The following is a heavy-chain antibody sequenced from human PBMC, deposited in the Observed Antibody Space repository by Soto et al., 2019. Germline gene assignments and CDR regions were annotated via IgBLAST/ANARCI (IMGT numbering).Heavy chain of an antibody. CDR2: ISPYNGNT. Sequence: QVQLVQSGAEVKRPEASVKVSCKASGYTFRNYGITWVRQAPGQGLEWMAWISPYNGNTNYAQDLQGRVTMTTDTSTSTAYMELRSLTSEDTAMYYCARDLVSGSDFWRAYNGGYFDYWGQGTLVTVSS. CDR3: ARDLVSGSDFWRAYNGGYFDY. V-gene: IGHV1-18*01. D-gene: IGHD3-3*01. J-gene: IGHJ4*02. CDR1: GYTFRNYG.